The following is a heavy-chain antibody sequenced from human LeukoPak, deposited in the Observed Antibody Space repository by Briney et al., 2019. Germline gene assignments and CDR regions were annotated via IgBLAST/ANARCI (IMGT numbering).Heavy chain of an antibody. Sequence: SETLSLTCTVTGGSINSSSYYWAWIRQPPGKGLEWIGSIYYSGTTYYNPSLESRVTISEDTSKNQFSLMLRSVTAADTAVYFCARQASDYFYYYMDVWGKGTTVTVSS. CDR1: GGSINSSSYY. CDR2: IYYSGTT. J-gene: IGHJ6*03. V-gene: IGHV4-39*01. CDR3: ARQASDYFYYYMDV.